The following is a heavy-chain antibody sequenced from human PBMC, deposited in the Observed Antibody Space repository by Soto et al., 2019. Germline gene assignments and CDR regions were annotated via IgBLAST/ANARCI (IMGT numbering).Heavy chain of an antibody. Sequence: GTSVKLSCEVSGYTNSEVSIHRLRKAPGKGLEWMGGFDPEDGETIYAQKFQGRVTMTEDTSTDTAYMELSSLRSEDTAVYYCATVGPTYYYDSSGYYSFQHWGQGTLVTVSS. J-gene: IGHJ1*01. CDR1: GYTNSEVS. CDR2: FDPEDGET. V-gene: IGHV1-24*01. CDR3: ATVGPTYYYDSSGYYSFQH. D-gene: IGHD3-22*01.